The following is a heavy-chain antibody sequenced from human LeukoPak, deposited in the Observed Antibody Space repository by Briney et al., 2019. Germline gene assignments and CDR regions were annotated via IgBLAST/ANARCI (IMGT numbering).Heavy chain of an antibody. CDR1: GGSISSGSYS. D-gene: IGHD3-16*02. V-gene: IGHV4-61*02. CDR3: ARAYMITFGGVIVHPFDY. Sequence: SETLSLTGTVSGGSISSGSYSWSWIRQPAGKGLEWIGRIYTSGSTNYNPSLKSRVTISVDTSKNQFSLKLSSVTAADTAVYYCARAYMITFGGVIVHPFDYWGQGTLVTVSS. J-gene: IGHJ4*02. CDR2: IYTSGST.